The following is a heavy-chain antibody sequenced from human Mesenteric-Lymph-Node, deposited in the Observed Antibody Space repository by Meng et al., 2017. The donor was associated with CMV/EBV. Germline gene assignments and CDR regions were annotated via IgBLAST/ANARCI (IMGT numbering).Heavy chain of an antibody. D-gene: IGHD6-19*01. Sequence: FTFSDNYMSWIRQAPGKGLEWISYISDDSRFINYADSVKGRFTISRDNARNSLYLQMNNLRADDTAVYYCARDRRGLVAGSQNFDYWGQGTLVTVSS. CDR1: FTFSDNY. CDR2: ISDDSRFI. V-gene: IGHV3-11*06. J-gene: IGHJ4*02. CDR3: ARDRRGLVAGSQNFDY.